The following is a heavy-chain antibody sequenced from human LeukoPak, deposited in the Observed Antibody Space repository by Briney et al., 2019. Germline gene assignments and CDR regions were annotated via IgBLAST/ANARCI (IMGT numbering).Heavy chain of an antibody. Sequence: PSETLSLTCAVYGGSFSVYYWSWIRQPPGKGLEWIGEINHSGSTNYNPSLKSRVTISVDTSKNQFSLKLSSVTAADTAVYYCARGLLRYYDSSGYYPYYFDYWGQGTLVTVSS. D-gene: IGHD3-22*01. CDR2: INHSGST. V-gene: IGHV4-34*01. J-gene: IGHJ4*02. CDR3: ARGLLRYYDSSGYYPYYFDY. CDR1: GGSFSVYY.